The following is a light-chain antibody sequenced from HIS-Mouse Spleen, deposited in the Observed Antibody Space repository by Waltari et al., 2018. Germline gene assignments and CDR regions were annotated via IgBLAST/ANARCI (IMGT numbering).Light chain of an antibody. CDR2: EDS. V-gene: IGLV3-10*01. J-gene: IGLJ2*01. CDR1: ALPKKY. Sequence: SYELTPPPSVSVSPGQPARIPCSGDALPKKYAYWYQQKSGQAPVLVIYEDSKRPSGIPERFSGSSSGTMATLTISGAQVEDEADYYCYSTDSSGNHRVFGGGTKLTVL. CDR3: YSTDSSGNHRV.